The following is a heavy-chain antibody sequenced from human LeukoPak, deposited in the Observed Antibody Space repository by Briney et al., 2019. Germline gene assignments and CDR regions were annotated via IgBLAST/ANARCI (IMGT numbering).Heavy chain of an antibody. CDR1: GFTFSSYA. D-gene: IGHD2-15*01. V-gene: IGHV3-23*01. CDR2: ISGSGGST. J-gene: IGHJ4*02. Sequence: GGSLRLSCAASGFTFSSYAMSWVRQAPGKGLEWVSAISGSGGSTYYADSVKGRFTISRDNSKNTLYLQMNSLRAEDTAVYYCAKDLQGRRGAYYFDYWGQGTLVTVSS. CDR3: AKDLQGRRGAYYFDY.